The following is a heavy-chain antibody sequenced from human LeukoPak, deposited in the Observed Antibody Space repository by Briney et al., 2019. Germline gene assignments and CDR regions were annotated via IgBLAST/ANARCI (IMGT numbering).Heavy chain of an antibody. CDR3: ARLADTTVANYYLGY. CDR1: DGSISNYF. V-gene: IGHV4-4*09. Sequence: SETLSLTCTVSDGSISNYFWSWIRQPPGKGLEWIGYIFISGGTNYNPSLKSRVTMSEDRSKNQFSLELSSVTAADTAVYSCARLADTTVANYYLGYWGQGTLVTV. D-gene: IGHD1-26*01. CDR2: IFISGGT. J-gene: IGHJ4*02.